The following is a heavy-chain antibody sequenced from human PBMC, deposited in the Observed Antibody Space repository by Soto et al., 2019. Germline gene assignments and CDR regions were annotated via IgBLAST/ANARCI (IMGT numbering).Heavy chain of an antibody. CDR1: GFTFSSYW. V-gene: IGHV3-74*01. J-gene: IGHJ4*02. CDR3: KRDIGGRRAY. Sequence: DVQLVESGGGLVRPGGSLRLSCAASGFTFSSYWMHWVRQVPGKGLVWVSRINEYGGTINYADSVKGRFTITRDNSKNTLYLEMNPSRAEDPAGDDCKRDIGGRRAYWGQGTLVTVSS. CDR2: INEYGGTI. D-gene: IGHD3-10*01.